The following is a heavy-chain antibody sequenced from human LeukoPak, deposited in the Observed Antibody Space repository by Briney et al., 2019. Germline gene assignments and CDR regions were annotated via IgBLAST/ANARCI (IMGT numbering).Heavy chain of an antibody. CDR2: ISSSGSIT. CDR1: GFTLSSHN. Sequence: GGSLRLSCVASGFTLSSHNINWVRQAPGKGLEWVSHISSSGSITYYGDSVKGRITISRDNAKNSVSLYMNSLRAEDSAVYYCARPGITAFDIWGQGTMVPSLQ. CDR3: ARPGITAFDI. J-gene: IGHJ3*02. V-gene: IGHV3-48*01. D-gene: IGHD3-10*01.